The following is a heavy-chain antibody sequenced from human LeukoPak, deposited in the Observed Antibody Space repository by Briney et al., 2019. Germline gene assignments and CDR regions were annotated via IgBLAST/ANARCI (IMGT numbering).Heavy chain of an antibody. Sequence: SETLSLTCTVSGGSISSSSYYWGWIRQPPGKGLEWIGSIYYSGSTYYNPSLKSRVTISVDTSKNQFSLKLSSVTAADTAVYYCAIQRPPYCSSTSCYDPYFDYWGQGTLVTVSS. CDR2: IYYSGST. J-gene: IGHJ4*02. D-gene: IGHD2-2*01. CDR3: AIQRPPYCSSTSCYDPYFDY. CDR1: GGSISSSSYY. V-gene: IGHV4-39*01.